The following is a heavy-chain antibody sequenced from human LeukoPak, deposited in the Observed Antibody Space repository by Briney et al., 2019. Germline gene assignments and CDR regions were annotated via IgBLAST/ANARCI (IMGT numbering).Heavy chain of an antibody. CDR1: GFTFSSYS. CDR3: ARGYSSSWLVPFDY. D-gene: IGHD6-13*01. V-gene: IGHV3-21*01. CDR2: ISSSSRYI. Sequence: KPGGTLPLSCADAGFTFSSYSMNWGRQAKGKGREWGSSISSSSRYIYYADSVKGRFTISRDNAKNSLYLQMTSLRAEDTAVYYCARGYSSSWLVPFDYWGQGTLVTVSS. J-gene: IGHJ4*02.